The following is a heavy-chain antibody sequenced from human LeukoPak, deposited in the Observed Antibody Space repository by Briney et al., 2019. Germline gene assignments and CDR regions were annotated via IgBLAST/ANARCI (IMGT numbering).Heavy chain of an antibody. J-gene: IGHJ4*02. CDR3: ARDLGMTDGDYVSYFDY. CDR2: ISSSGSII. D-gene: IGHD4-17*01. V-gene: IGHV3-48*03. CDR1: GFTFSRYE. Sequence: TRGSLRLSCAASGFTFSRYELNWVRQAPGKGLEWVSYISSSGSIIYYADSVKGRFTISRDNAKNSLYLQMNSLRAEDTAVYYCARDLGMTDGDYVSYFDYWGQGTLVTVSS.